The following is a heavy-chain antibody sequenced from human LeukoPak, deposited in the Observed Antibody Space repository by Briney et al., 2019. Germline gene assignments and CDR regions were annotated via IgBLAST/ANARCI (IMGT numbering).Heavy chain of an antibody. D-gene: IGHD1-1*01. CDR1: GFTFSDAR. V-gene: IGHV3-15*07. CDR2: IKSKSDGGTT. Sequence: GGSLRLSCAASGFTFSDARMNWVRQAPGKGLEWVGRIKSKSDGGTTDYAAPVKGRFTISRDGSKDTLYLQMNSLKTEDTAMYYCTTGKTDDYYFDYWGQGTLVTVSS. J-gene: IGHJ4*02. CDR3: TTGKTDDYYFDY.